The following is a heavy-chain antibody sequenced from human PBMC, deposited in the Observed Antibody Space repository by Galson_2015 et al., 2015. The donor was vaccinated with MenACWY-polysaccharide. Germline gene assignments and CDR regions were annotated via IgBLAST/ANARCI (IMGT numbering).Heavy chain of an antibody. CDR2: VSSSTIIL. D-gene: IGHD6-19*01. V-gene: IGHV3-11*01. Sequence: SLRIAYEASRVSVRNFYMGWVGQAPGNGLEWRSFVSSSTIILCCADSVKGRFTISRDNAQNARYLQMNSLRADDTAVYFRVRDHKGGWHGYAFDIWGLGTKVTVSS. CDR3: VRDHKGGWHGYAFDI. J-gene: IGHJ3*02. CDR1: RVSVRNFY.